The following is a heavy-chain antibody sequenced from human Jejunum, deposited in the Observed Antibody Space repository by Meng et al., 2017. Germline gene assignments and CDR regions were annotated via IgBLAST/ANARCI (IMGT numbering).Heavy chain of an antibody. CDR1: GGTFSTYA. CDR2: IIPIFGTA. Sequence: QVQLVQSGAEVKKPGSSVKVSFKSSGGTFSTYAITWVRQAPGQGLEWMGGIIPIFGTANYAQKFQGRVTITADESTSTAYMEFSSLRSEDTAVYYCARPNSGGNTYYFDYWGQGTLVTVSS. CDR3: ARPNSGGNTYYFDY. D-gene: IGHD4-23*01. J-gene: IGHJ4*02. V-gene: IGHV1-69*01.